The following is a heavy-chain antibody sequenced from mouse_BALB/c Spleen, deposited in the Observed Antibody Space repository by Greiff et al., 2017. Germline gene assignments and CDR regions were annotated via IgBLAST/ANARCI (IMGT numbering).Heavy chain of an antibody. J-gene: IGHJ4*01. V-gene: IGHV6-6*02. D-gene: IGHD1-1*01. CDR1: GFTFSNYW. Sequence: EVKVEESGGGLVQPGGSMKLSCVASGFTFSNYWMNWVRQSPEKGLEWVAEIRLKSNNYATHYAESVKGRFTISRDDSKSSVYLQMNNLRAEDTGMYYCTRAYYYGSSDERDYAMDDWGQGTSVTVSS. CDR2: IRLKSNNYAT. CDR3: TRAYYYGSSDERDYAMDD.